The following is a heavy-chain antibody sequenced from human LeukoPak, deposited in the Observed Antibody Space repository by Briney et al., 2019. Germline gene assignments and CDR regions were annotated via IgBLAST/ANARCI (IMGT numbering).Heavy chain of an antibody. CDR3: ARDQGNCSGGSCYNNWFDP. Sequence: ASVKVSCKASGYTFTSYGISWVRQAPGQRLEWVGWISAYNGNTNYAQKLQGRVTITADKSTSTAYMELSSLRSEDTAVYYCARDQGNCSGGSCYNNWFDPWGQGALVTVSS. D-gene: IGHD2-15*01. J-gene: IGHJ5*02. V-gene: IGHV1-18*01. CDR2: ISAYNGNT. CDR1: GYTFTSYG.